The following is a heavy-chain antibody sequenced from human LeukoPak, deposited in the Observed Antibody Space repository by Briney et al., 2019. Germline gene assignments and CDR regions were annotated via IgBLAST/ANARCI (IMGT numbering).Heavy chain of an antibody. CDR3: ARSSIVVVSILDY. D-gene: IGHD2-2*01. CDR1: GFPFSSYS. CDR2: ISSNGGST. Sequence: GGSLRLSCAASGFPFSSYSMHWVRQAPGKGLEYVSAISSNGGSTSYANSVKGRFTISRDNSKNTLYLQMGSLRAEDMAVYYCARSSIVVVSILDYWGQGTLVTVSS. V-gene: IGHV3-64*01. J-gene: IGHJ4*02.